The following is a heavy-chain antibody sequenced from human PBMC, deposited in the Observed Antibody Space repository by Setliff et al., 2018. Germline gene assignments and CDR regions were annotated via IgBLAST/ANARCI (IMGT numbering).Heavy chain of an antibody. CDR1: GYIFTSYG. Sequence: ASVKVSCKASGYIFTSYGFSWVRQAPGQGLEWMGWISTYNGKTNYAQKFQGRVTMTTDTSTSTAYMELRSLRSDDTAVYYCARSPPTVVVTAIQAIFDYWGQGTLVTGSA. J-gene: IGHJ4*02. CDR3: ARSPPTVVVTAIQAIFDY. D-gene: IGHD2-21*02. CDR2: ISTYNGKT. V-gene: IGHV1-18*01.